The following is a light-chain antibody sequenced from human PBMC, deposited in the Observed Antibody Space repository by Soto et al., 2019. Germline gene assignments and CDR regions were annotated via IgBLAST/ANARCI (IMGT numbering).Light chain of an antibody. Sequence: QSALTQPASVSGSPGQSITISCTGTSSDAGSDSFVSWYQQHPGKAPKLIIYEGYKRPSGVSDRFSGSKSGSTASLTISGLQAEDEADYYCCSYTSSSTLYVFGTGTKLTVL. CDR2: EGY. J-gene: IGLJ1*01. CDR3: CSYTSSSTLYV. CDR1: SSDAGSDSF. V-gene: IGLV2-14*02.